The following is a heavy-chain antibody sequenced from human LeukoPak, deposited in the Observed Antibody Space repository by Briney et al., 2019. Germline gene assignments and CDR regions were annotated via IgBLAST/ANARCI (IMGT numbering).Heavy chain of an antibody. V-gene: IGHV3-23*01. CDR1: GFTVSNNG. CDR2: ISGGGNT. Sequence: PGGSLGLSCAASGFTVSNNGLSWFRQAPVKRLEWVSDISGGGNTYYAESVKGRFTISRDNSKNTLYLQMNSLRAEDTALYYASGHGSSSYWGQGTLVAVSS. CDR3: SGHGSSSY. D-gene: IGHD6-6*01. J-gene: IGHJ4*02.